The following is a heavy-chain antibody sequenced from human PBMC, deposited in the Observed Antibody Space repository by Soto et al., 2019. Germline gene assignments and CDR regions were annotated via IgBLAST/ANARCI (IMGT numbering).Heavy chain of an antibody. D-gene: IGHD3-3*01. CDR2: ISSSSSTI. CDR1: GFTFSSYS. V-gene: IGHV3-48*01. J-gene: IGHJ3*02. CDR3: ASHDFWSGYSDAFDI. Sequence: GGSLRLSCAASGFTFSSYSMNWVRQAPGKGLEWVSYISSSSSTIYYADSVKGRFTISRDNAKNSLYLQMNSLRAEDTAVYYCASHDFWSGYSDAFDIWGQGTMVTVSS.